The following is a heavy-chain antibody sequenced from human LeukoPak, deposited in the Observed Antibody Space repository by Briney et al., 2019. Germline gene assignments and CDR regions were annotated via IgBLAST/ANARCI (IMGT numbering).Heavy chain of an antibody. CDR3: ARGGGVRFGSGWRPGAWFDP. J-gene: IGHJ5*02. V-gene: IGHV4-38-2*02. CDR2: IHSGESP. CDR1: GYSISSGYF. Sequence: SETLSLTCTVSGYSISSGYFWGWIRQPPGKGLEGIGIIHSGESPYYSPSLESRITISIDTSMNQFSLKLNSVTAADTAVYYCARGGGVRFGSGWRPGAWFDPWGQGTLVTVSS. D-gene: IGHD6-19*01.